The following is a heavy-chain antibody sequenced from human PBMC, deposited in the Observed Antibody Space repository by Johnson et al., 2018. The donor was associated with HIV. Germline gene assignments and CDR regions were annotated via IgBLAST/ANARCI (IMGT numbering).Heavy chain of an antibody. V-gene: IGHV3-30*03. D-gene: IGHD1-7*01. J-gene: IGHJ3*02. CDR3: AREENWNYDPDAFDI. CDR1: GFTISTFW. Sequence: VQLVESGGGVVQPGRSLRLSCEVSGFTISTFWMHWVRQVPGKGLMWVSRISGDGSNKYYADSVKGRFTISRDNSKNTLYLQMNSLRAEDTAVYYCAREENWNYDPDAFDIWGQGTMVTVSS. CDR2: ISGDGSNK.